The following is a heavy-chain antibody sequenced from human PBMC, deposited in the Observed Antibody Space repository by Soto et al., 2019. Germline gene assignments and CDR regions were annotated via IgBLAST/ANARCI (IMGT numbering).Heavy chain of an antibody. CDR2: MNPNSGST. Sequence: ASVKVSCKASGYTFTSYDINWVRQATGQGLEWMGWMNPNSGSTGYAQKFQGRVTMTRNTSISTAYMELSSLRSEDTAVYYCARASRRITIFGVAHYYYGMDVWGQVTTVTVSS. CDR3: ARASRRITIFGVAHYYYGMDV. J-gene: IGHJ6*02. D-gene: IGHD3-3*01. V-gene: IGHV1-8*01. CDR1: GYTFTSYD.